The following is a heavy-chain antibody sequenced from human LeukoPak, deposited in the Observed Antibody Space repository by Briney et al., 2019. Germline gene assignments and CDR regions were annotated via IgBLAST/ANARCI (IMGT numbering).Heavy chain of an antibody. J-gene: IGHJ4*02. V-gene: IGHV4-61*02. CDR2: IYTSGST. Sequence: PSETLSLTCTVSGGSISSGSYYWSWIRQPAGKGLEWIGRIYTSGSTNYNPSLKSRVTISVDTSKNQFSLKLSSVTAADTAVYYCARANDYGDYWGQGTLVTVSS. CDR3: ARANDYGDY. CDR1: GGSISSGSYY.